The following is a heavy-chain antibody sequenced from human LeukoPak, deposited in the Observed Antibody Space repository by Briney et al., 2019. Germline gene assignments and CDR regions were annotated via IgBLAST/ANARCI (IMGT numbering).Heavy chain of an antibody. D-gene: IGHD3-22*01. CDR3: ARIVNWFDP. Sequence: SETLPLTCAVYGGSFSGYYWSWIRQPPGKGLEWIGEINHSGSTNYNPSLKSRVTISVDTSKNQFSLKLSSVTAADTAVYYCARIVNWFDPWGQGTLVTVSS. J-gene: IGHJ5*02. CDR1: GGSFSGYY. V-gene: IGHV4-34*01. CDR2: INHSGST.